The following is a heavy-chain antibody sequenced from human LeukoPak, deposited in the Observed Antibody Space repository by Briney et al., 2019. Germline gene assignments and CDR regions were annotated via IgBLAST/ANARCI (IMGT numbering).Heavy chain of an antibody. CDR2: IWYDGSNK. CDR1: GFTFSSYG. J-gene: IGHJ5*02. V-gene: IGHV3-33*01. CDR3: ARELGRYFDWLLDSKYNWFDP. D-gene: IGHD3-9*01. Sequence: GRSLRLSCAASGFTFSSYGMHWVRQAPGKGLEWVAVIWYDGSNKYYADSVKGRFTISRDNSKDTLYLQMNSLRAEDTAVDYRARELGRYFDWLLDSKYNWFDPWGQGTLVTVS.